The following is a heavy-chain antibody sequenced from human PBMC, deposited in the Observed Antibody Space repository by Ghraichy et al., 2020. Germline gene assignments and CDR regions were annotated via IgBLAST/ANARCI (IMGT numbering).Heavy chain of an antibody. Sequence: GGSLRLSCAAPGLTFSGYWMNWVRQGPGKGREWVAIIKQDASEKHDVDSVRGRFTISRDNAKKTLYLQMNSLRVEDTAEYYCAGGGGCLIEHWGQGTLVTVSS. V-gene: IGHV3-7*02. CDR3: AGGGGCLIEH. CDR1: GLTFSGYW. J-gene: IGHJ4*02. D-gene: IGHD2-21*01. CDR2: IKQDASEK.